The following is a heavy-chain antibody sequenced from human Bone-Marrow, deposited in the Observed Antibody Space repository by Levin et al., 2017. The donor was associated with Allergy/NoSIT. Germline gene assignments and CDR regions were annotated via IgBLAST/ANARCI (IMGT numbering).Heavy chain of an antibody. V-gene: IGHV4-38-2*02. D-gene: IGHD2-15*01. CDR1: SSSISGDHY. CDR3: SREAVVAAAPHYFDS. Sequence: PSETLSLTCVISSSSISGDHYWAWVRQPPGKGLEWIGSIYHTGTSYYNPSLKSRVTMSVDTSNNRFSVKLTSVTAADTAVYYCSREAVVAAAPHYFDSWGQGILVSVSS. J-gene: IGHJ4*02. CDR2: IYHTGTS.